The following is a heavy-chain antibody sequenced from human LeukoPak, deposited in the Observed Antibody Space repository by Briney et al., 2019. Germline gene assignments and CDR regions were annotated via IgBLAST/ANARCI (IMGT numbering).Heavy chain of an antibody. CDR2: IYHSGST. CDR1: GGSISSSNW. V-gene: IGHV4-4*02. D-gene: IGHD3-22*01. CDR3: ARAVYDSSLQPGDPFDY. Sequence: SETLSLTCAVSGGSISSSNWWSWVRQPPGKGLEWIGEIYHSGSTNYNPSLKSRVTISVDKSKNQFSLELSSVTAADTAVYYCARAVYDSSLQPGDPFDYWGQGTLVTVSS. J-gene: IGHJ4*02.